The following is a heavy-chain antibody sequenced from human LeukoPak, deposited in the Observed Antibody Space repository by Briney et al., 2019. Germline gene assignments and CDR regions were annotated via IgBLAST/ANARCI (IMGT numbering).Heavy chain of an antibody. Sequence: GGSLRLSCAASGFTFSSYWMSWVRQAPGKGLEWVANIKQDGSEKYYVDSVKGRFTISRDNAKNSLYLQMNSLRAEDTAVYYCASSWARARFDYWSQGTLVTVSS. CDR1: GFTFSSYW. CDR3: ASSWARARFDY. V-gene: IGHV3-7*03. CDR2: IKQDGSEK. D-gene: IGHD3-16*01. J-gene: IGHJ4*02.